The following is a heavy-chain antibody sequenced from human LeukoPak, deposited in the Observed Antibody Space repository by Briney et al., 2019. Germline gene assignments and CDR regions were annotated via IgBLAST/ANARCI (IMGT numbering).Heavy chain of an antibody. CDR2: ISNGKT. J-gene: IGHJ5*02. D-gene: IGHD2-15*01. V-gene: IGHV3-23*01. Sequence: GGSLRLSCAASGFPFSSHAMSWVRQPPGKGPEWVAAISNGKTYYADSVRGRFAISRDDSTNTVYLHMNSLRDEDTALYHCVREAGYCAPVCVKTNWFDPWGQGTLVTVSS. CDR3: VREAGYCAPVCVKTNWFDP. CDR1: GFPFSSHA.